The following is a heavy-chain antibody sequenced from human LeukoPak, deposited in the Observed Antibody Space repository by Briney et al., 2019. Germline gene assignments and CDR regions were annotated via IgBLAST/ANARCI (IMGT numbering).Heavy chain of an antibody. CDR1: GGSISSSNW. J-gene: IGHJ3*02. Sequence: QPSETLSLTCAVSGGSISSSNWWSWVRQAPGKGLEWVANIKQDGSEKYYVDSVKGRFTISRDNAKNSLYLQMNSLRAEDTAVYYCARYRWLQRGPDDAFDIWGQGTMVTVSS. D-gene: IGHD5-24*01. CDR3: ARYRWLQRGPDDAFDI. V-gene: IGHV3-7*01. CDR2: IKQDGSEK.